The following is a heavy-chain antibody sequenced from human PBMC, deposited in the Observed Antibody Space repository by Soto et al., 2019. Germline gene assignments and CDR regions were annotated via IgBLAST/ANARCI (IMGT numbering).Heavy chain of an antibody. CDR2: ISAYNGNT. CDR1: GYTFTSYG. Sequence: QVQLVQSGAEVKKPGSSVKVSCKASGYTFTSYGISWVRQAPGQGLEWTGGISAYNGNTNYAQKLQGRVTMTTDTYTSTAYMELRSLRSDDTAAYYCARSYSSSWRENWFDPWGQGTLGTVSS. CDR3: ARSYSSSWRENWFDP. V-gene: IGHV1-18*04. D-gene: IGHD6-13*01. J-gene: IGHJ5*02.